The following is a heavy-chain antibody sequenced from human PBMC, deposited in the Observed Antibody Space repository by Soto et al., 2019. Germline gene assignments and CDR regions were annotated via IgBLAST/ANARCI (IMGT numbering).Heavy chain of an antibody. Sequence: PSETLSLTCAVYGGSFSGYYWTWIRQPPGTGLEWIGEINHSGSTNYNPSLKSRVTISVDTSKNQFSLKLTSVTAADRAVYYGARDKITGLFDYWGQGTLVTVS. CDR3: ARDKITGLFDY. J-gene: IGHJ4*02. CDR1: GGSFSGYY. D-gene: IGHD2-8*02. V-gene: IGHV4-34*01. CDR2: INHSGST.